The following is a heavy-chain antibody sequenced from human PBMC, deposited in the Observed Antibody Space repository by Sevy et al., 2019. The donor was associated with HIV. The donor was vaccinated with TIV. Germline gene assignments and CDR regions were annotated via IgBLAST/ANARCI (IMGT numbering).Heavy chain of an antibody. CDR1: GGSISSSSYY. Sequence: SETLSLTCTVSGGSISSSSYYWGWIRQPPGKGLEWIGSIYYSGSTYYNPSLKSRVTISVDTSKNQFSLKLSSVTAADTAVYYCARPCFYCGGDCVECYYGMDVWGQGTTVTVSS. D-gene: IGHD2-21*02. V-gene: IGHV4-39*01. CDR2: IYYSGST. J-gene: IGHJ6*02. CDR3: ARPCFYCGGDCVECYYGMDV.